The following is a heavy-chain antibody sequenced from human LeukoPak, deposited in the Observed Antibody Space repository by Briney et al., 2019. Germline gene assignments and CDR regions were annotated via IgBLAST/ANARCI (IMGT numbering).Heavy chain of an antibody. V-gene: IGHV3-23*01. D-gene: IGHD6-19*01. CDR2: ISDSGGST. J-gene: IGHJ3*02. Sequence: PGGSLRLSCAASGFTFSNYAMTWVRQAPGKGLEWVSGISDSGGSTYYADSVKGRFTISRDNSKNTLFLQMSSLRAEDTAVYYCTRGISGGSAFDTWGQGTMVTVSS. CDR3: TRGISGGSAFDT. CDR1: GFTFSNYA.